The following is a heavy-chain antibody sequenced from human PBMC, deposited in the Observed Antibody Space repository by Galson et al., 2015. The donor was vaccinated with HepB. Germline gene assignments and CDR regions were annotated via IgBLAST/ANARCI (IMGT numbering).Heavy chain of an antibody. CDR1: GGSFSGYY. Sequence: SETLSLTCAVYGGSFSGYYWSWIRQPPGKGLEWIGEINHSGSTNYNPSLKSRVTISVDTSKNQFSLKLSSVTAADTAVYYCARRIVVVPADVLVLKIPKHFDYWGQGTLVTVSS. D-gene: IGHD2-2*01. CDR2: INHSGST. CDR3: ARRIVVVPADVLVLKIPKHFDY. V-gene: IGHV4-34*01. J-gene: IGHJ4*02.